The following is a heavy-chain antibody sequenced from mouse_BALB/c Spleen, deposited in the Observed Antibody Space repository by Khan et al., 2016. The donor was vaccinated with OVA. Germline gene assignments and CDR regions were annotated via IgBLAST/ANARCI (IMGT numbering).Heavy chain of an antibody. V-gene: IGHV2-2*02. CDR3: ARNWGYSYAMDY. CDR2: IWSGGST. Sequence: QVQLKESGPGLVQPSQSLSITCTVSGFSLTSYGVHWVRQSPGKGLEWLGVIWSGGSTDDNAAFISSLSISKDNSKSQVFFKMNSLQANDTAIYYCARNWGYSYAMDYWGQGTSVTVSS. CDR1: GFSLTSYG. J-gene: IGHJ4*01.